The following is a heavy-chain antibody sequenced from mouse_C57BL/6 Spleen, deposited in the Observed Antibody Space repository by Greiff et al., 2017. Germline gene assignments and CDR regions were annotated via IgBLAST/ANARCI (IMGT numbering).Heavy chain of an antibody. CDR2: FHPYNDDT. CDR3: ARGDGYVPWCAY. V-gene: IGHV1-47*01. J-gene: IGHJ3*01. CDR1: GYTFTTYP. D-gene: IGHD2-2*01. Sequence: VQLQQSGAELVKPGASVKMSCKASGYTFTTYPIAWMKQNHGKSLEWIGNFHPYNDDTKYTEKFKGKATFTVEKSSITVYLELSRLTSDDSAVYDCARGDGYVPWCAYWGQGTLVTVSA.